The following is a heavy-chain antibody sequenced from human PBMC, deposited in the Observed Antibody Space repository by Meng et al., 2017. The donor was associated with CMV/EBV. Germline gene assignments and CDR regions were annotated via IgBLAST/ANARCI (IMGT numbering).Heavy chain of an antibody. D-gene: IGHD6-6*01. Sequence: GSLRLSCTVSGGSISSYYWSWIRQPPGKGLEWIGYIYYSGSTNYNPSLKSRVTISVDTSKNQFSLKLSSVTAADTAVYYCARGGGSSSSYYYYYGMDVWGQGTMVTVSS. V-gene: IGHV4-59*01. CDR3: ARGGGSSSSYYYYYGMDV. CDR2: IYYSGST. J-gene: IGHJ6*02. CDR1: GGSISSYY.